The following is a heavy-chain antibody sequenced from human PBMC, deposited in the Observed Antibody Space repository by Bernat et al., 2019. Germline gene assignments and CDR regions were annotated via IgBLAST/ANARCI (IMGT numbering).Heavy chain of an antibody. D-gene: IGHD5-18*01. J-gene: IGHJ5*02. CDR3: AREGSDTPYNWFDP. V-gene: IGHV3-74*01. Sequence: EVQLVESGGGFVQPGGSLRLSCAASGFTFSNYWMHWVRQAPGKGLVWVSRISSDGSTTSYADSVKGRFTISRDNAKNTLFLQMNGLSAEDTAVYFCAREGSDTPYNWFDPWGQGTLVTVSS. CDR2: ISSDGSTT. CDR1: GFTFSNYW.